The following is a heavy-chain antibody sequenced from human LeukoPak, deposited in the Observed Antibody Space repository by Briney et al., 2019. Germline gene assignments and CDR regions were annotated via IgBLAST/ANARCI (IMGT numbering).Heavy chain of an antibody. CDR1: GYTFTGYY. CDR3: ARGAGYNWNDEIDY. D-gene: IGHD1-1*01. Sequence: ASVKVSCKASGYTFTGYYMHWVRQAPGQGLEWMGWINPNSGGTNYAQKFQGRVTMTRDTSISIAYMELSRLRSDDTAVYYCARGAGYNWNDEIDYWGQGTLVTVSS. V-gene: IGHV1-2*02. J-gene: IGHJ4*02. CDR2: INPNSGGT.